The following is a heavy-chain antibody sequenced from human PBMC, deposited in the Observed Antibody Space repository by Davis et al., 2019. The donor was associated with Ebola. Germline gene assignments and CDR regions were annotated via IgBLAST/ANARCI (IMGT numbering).Heavy chain of an antibody. CDR3: ARGAYSHFWSGYNDVFDI. Sequence: AASVKVSCKASGYTFTSYAMHWVRQAPGQRLEWMGWINAGNDNTKYSQKFQGRVSITRDTSASTAYMELSSLRSEDTAVYYCARGAYSHFWSGYNDVFDIWGQGTMVTVSS. CDR1: GYTFTSYA. J-gene: IGHJ3*02. V-gene: IGHV1-3*01. D-gene: IGHD3-3*01. CDR2: INAGNDNT.